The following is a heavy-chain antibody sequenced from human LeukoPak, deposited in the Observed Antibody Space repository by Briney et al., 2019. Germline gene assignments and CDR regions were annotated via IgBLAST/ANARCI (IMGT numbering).Heavy chain of an antibody. Sequence: GGSLRLSCAASGFTFSSYAMSWVRQAPGKGLEWVSAISGSGGSTYYADSVKGRFTISRDNSKNTLYLQMNSLRAEDTAVYYCAKYPLLGVPYYYDSSGYYFDYWGQGTLVTDSS. J-gene: IGHJ4*02. D-gene: IGHD3-22*01. CDR3: AKYPLLGVPYYYDSSGYYFDY. CDR2: ISGSGGST. CDR1: GFTFSSYA. V-gene: IGHV3-23*01.